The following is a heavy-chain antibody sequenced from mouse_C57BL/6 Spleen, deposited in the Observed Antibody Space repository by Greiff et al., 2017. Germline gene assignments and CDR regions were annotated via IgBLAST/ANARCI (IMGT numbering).Heavy chain of an antibody. V-gene: IGHV1-54*01. CDR3: ARESTVVPFAG. J-gene: IGHJ3*01. Sequence: VQLQQSGAELVRPGTSVKVSCKASGYAFTNYLIEWVKQRPGQGLEWIGVINPGSGGTNYNEKFKGKATLTADKSSSTAYMQLSSLTSEDSAVYFCARESTVVPFAGWGQGTLVTVSA. CDR1: GYAFTNYL. CDR2: INPGSGGT. D-gene: IGHD1-1*01.